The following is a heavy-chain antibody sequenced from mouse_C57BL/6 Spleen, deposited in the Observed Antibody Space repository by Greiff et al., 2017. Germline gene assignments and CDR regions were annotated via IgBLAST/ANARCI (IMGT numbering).Heavy chain of an antibody. D-gene: IGHD6-1*01. J-gene: IGHJ4*01. CDR1: GYTFTSYW. CDR2: IDPSDSET. CDR3: AREEETRALAMED. Sequence: VQLQQPGAELVRPGSSVKLSCKASGYTFTSYWMHWVKQRPIQGLEWIGNIDPSDSETHYNQKFKGKATLTVDKSSSTAYMQLSSLTSEDSAVYYCAREEETRALAMEDWGKGTTVTVAS. V-gene: IGHV1-52*01.